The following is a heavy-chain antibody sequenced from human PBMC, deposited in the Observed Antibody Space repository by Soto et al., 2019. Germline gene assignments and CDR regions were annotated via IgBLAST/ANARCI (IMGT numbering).Heavy chain of an antibody. CDR3: ARKGDFWSGPGEFDP. CDR1: GGSISSNTYY. CDR2: IYYNGFT. V-gene: IGHV4-39*01. Sequence: LQLQESGPGLVRPSETLSLTCTVSGGSISSNTYYWGWIRQPPGKGLEWIGSIYYNGFTYYNPSLKSRVTMSVDTSKNQFSLRLSSMTASDTALYYCARKGDFWSGPGEFDPWGQGTLVTVS. D-gene: IGHD3-3*01. J-gene: IGHJ5*02.